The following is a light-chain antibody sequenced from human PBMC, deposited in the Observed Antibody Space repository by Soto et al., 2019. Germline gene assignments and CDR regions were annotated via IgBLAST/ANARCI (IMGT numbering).Light chain of an antibody. CDR2: GTS. V-gene: IGKV3-20*01. CDR3: QQYGNSRWT. J-gene: IGKJ1*01. CDR1: QSVSSSY. Sequence: IVLTQSPDTLSLTPGGRGTLSFRGRQSVSSSYLAWYQQTPGQAPRLLIYGTSNRATGIPDRFSGSGSGTDFTLTISRLEPEDFAVYYCQQYGNSRWTFGQGTKVDIK.